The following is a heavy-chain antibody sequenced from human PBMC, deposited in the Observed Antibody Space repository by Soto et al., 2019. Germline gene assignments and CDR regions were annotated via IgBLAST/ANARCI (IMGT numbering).Heavy chain of an antibody. CDR1: GGSISSSNW. CDR2: IYHSGST. J-gene: IGHJ6*02. CDR3: ARGGFGSITFGGVPRADYYYGMDV. Sequence: QVQLQESGPGLVKPSGTLSLTCAVSGGSISSSNWWSWVRQPPGKGLEWIGEIYHSGSTNYNPSLKSRVTISVDKSKNQFSLKLSSVTAADTAVYYCARGGFGSITFGGVPRADYYYGMDVWGQGTTVTVSS. D-gene: IGHD3-16*01. V-gene: IGHV4-4*02.